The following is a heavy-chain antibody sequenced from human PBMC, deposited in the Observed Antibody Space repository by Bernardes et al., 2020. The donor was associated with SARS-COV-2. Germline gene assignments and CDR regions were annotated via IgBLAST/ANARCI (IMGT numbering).Heavy chain of an antibody. V-gene: IGHV3-23*01. CDR2: IGGSGGNT. Sequence: GSLRLSCEVSEFTFGSYAMSWVRQTPGKGLEWVSIIGGSGGNTYYADSVKGRFTISRDNSRNMLYLQMNSLRADDTAVYYCARDRYCSGGSCFSDLWGQGTLVTVSS. CDR3: ARDRYCSGGSCFSDL. CDR1: EFTFGSYA. J-gene: IGHJ4*02. D-gene: IGHD2-15*01.